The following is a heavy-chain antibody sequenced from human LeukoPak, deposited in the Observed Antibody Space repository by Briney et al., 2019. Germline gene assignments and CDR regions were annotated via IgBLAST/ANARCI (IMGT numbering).Heavy chain of an antibody. CDR3: AGGYKYAYYNYYYMDV. Sequence: PSETLSLTCTASCYSISSGYYWGWLGPPPAKGLVWFGSIYHSGSTYYHPSLKSRVTISVDTSKNQFSLKLSSVTAADTAVYYCAGGYKYAYYNYYYMDVWGKGTTVTVSS. V-gene: IGHV4-38-2*02. J-gene: IGHJ6*03. D-gene: IGHD5-24*01. CDR1: CYSISSGYY. CDR2: IYHSGST.